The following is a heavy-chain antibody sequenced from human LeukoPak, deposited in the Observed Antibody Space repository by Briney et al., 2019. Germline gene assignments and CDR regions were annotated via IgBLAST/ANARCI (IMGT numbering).Heavy chain of an antibody. D-gene: IGHD3-3*01. CDR3: ARSYSDFWSGNVRYLLGY. CDR2: IIPIFGTA. Sequence: SVKVSCKASGGTFSSYAISWVRQAPGQGLKWMGRIIPIFGTAKYAQKFQGRVTITTDESTSTAYMEMSSLRSEDTAVYYCARSYSDFWSGNVRYLLGYWGQGTLVTVSS. J-gene: IGHJ4*02. CDR1: GGTFSSYA. V-gene: IGHV1-69*05.